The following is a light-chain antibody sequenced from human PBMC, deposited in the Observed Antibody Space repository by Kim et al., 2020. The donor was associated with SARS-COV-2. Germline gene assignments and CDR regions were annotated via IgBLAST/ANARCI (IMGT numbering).Light chain of an antibody. CDR2: SNN. Sequence: ELTQPPSASGTPGQRVTISCSGSSSNIGSNYVYWYQQLPGTAPKLLIYSNNQRHSGVPDRFSGSKSGTSASLAISGLRSEDEADYYCAAWDDSLSGYVFGTGTKVTVL. CDR1: SSNIGSNY. V-gene: IGLV1-47*02. CDR3: AAWDDSLSGYV. J-gene: IGLJ1*01.